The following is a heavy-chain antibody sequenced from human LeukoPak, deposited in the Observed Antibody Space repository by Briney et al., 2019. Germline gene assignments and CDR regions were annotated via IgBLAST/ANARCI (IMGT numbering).Heavy chain of an antibody. CDR1: GFTFNNYA. CDR3: AKDRGQLDAFDI. Sequence: GGSLRLSCAASGFTFNNYAMNWVRQAPGKGLEWVSGISGSGGGTYYADSVKGRFTISRDNSKNTLYLQMNSLRAEDTAVYYCAKDRGQLDAFDIWGQGTMVTVSS. V-gene: IGHV3-23*01. CDR2: ISGSGGGT. J-gene: IGHJ3*02. D-gene: IGHD6-13*01.